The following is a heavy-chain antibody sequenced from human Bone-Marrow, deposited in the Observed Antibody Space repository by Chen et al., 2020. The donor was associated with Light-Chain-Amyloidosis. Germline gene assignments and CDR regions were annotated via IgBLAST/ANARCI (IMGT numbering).Heavy chain of an antibody. CDR1: GFTFSSYA. J-gene: IGHJ3*02. CDR2: ISGSGGST. CDR3: AKDVEGDHGAFDI. V-gene: IGHV3-23*01. Sequence: EVQLLESGGGLVQPGGSLRLSCAASGFTFSSYAMSWVRQAPGKGLEWVSAISGSGGSTYYADSVKGRFTISRDSSKNTLYLQMNSLRAEDTAVYYCAKDVEGDHGAFDIWGQGTMVTVSS. D-gene: IGHD2-21*02.